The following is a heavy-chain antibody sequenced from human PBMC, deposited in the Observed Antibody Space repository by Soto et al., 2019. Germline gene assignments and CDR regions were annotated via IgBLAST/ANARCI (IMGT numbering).Heavy chain of an antibody. J-gene: IGHJ3*02. CDR3: ARGQRLDAFDI. CDR1: GGSISSSSYY. CDR2: IYYSGST. D-gene: IGHD6-19*01. V-gene: IGHV4-39*01. Sequence: SETLSLTCTVSGGSISSSSYYWGWIRQPPGKGLEWIGSIYYSGSTYYNPSLKSRVTISVDTSKNQFSLKLSSVTAADTAVYYCARGQRLDAFDIWGQGTMVTVSS.